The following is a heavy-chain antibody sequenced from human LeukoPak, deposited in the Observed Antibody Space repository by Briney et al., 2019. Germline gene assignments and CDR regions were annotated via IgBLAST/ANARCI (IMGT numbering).Heavy chain of an antibody. Sequence: QPGGSLRLSCAASGFTVSSSYMSWVRQAPGKGLEWVSVIYSGGSTYYADSVKGRFTISRDNSKNTLYLQMNSLRAEDTAVYYCARTNEMAALDYWGQGTLVTVSS. V-gene: IGHV3-53*01. CDR1: GFTVSSSY. J-gene: IGHJ4*02. D-gene: IGHD5-24*01. CDR3: ARTNEMAALDY. CDR2: IYSGGST.